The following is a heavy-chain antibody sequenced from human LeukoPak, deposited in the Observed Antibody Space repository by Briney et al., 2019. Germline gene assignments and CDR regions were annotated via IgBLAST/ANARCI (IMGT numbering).Heavy chain of an antibody. Sequence: GASVKVSCKASGYTFTSYGISWVRQAPGQGLEWMGWINPNSGGTNYAQKFQGRVTMTRDTSISTAYMELSRLRSDDTAVYYCARDYAGSIAAAGNFDYWGQGTLVTVSS. V-gene: IGHV1-2*02. CDR2: INPNSGGT. CDR3: ARDYAGSIAAAGNFDY. CDR1: GYTFTSYG. D-gene: IGHD6-13*01. J-gene: IGHJ4*02.